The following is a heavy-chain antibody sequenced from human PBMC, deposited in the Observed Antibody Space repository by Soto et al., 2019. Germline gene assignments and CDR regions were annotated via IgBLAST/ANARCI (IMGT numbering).Heavy chain of an antibody. CDR2: ISSTTNYI. V-gene: IGHV3-21*06. Sequence: GGSLRLSCAASGFTFTRYSMNWVRQAPGKGLEWVSFISSTTNYIYYGDSMKGRFTISRDNAKNSLYLEMNSLRAEDTAVYYCARESEDLTSNFDYWGQGTLVTVSS. CDR3: ARESEDLTSNFDY. CDR1: GFTFTRYS. J-gene: IGHJ4*02.